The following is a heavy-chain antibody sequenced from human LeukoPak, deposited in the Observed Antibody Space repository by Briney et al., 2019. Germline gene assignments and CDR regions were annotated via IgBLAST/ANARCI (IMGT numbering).Heavy chain of an antibody. D-gene: IGHD3-22*01. CDR3: ARDRGPYYYDSSGSYYFDY. J-gene: IGHJ4*02. Sequence: GGALRLSCAASGFTFSDHYMDWVRQAPGKGLEWVGRIRNKINGYTTEYAASVKGRFTNSRDDSKNSLYLQMNTLRAEDSAVYYCARDRGPYYYDSSGSYYFDYWGQGTLVTVSS. CDR1: GFTFSDHY. V-gene: IGHV3-72*01. CDR2: IRNKINGYTT.